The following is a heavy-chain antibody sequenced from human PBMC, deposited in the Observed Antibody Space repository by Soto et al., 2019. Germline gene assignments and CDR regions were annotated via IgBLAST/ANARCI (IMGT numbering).Heavy chain of an antibody. D-gene: IGHD2-15*01. Sequence: GGSLRLSCAASGFTFSSYAMSWVRQAPGKGLEWVSAISGSGGSTYYADSVKGRFTISRDNSKNTLYLQMNSLRAEDTAVYYCAKDDSDIVVVVAATFDYWGQGTLVTVSS. CDR1: GFTFSSYA. CDR2: ISGSGGST. V-gene: IGHV3-23*01. CDR3: AKDDSDIVVVVAATFDY. J-gene: IGHJ4*02.